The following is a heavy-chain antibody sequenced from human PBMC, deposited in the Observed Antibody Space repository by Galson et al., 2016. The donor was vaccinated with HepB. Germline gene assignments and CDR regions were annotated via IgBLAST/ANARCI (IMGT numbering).Heavy chain of an antibody. CDR3: VQGSTAPAV. V-gene: IGHV3-23*01. J-gene: IGHJ6*04. Sequence: SLRLSCAASGFTFSNYGMTWVRQAPGKGLEVVSSISRSGDSTDYADSVKGRFTISRDNSKNTLSLQMNSVTADATAIYYCVQGSTAPAVWGKGTTVTVSS. CDR1: GFTFSNYG. CDR2: ISRSGDST. D-gene: IGHD1-26*01.